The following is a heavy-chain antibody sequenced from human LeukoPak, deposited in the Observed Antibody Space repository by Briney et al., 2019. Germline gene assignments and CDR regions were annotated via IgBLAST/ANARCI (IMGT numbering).Heavy chain of an antibody. D-gene: IGHD1-7*01. J-gene: IGHJ4*02. Sequence: SETLSLTCAVYGGSFSGFYWTWIRQPPGKGLEWIGQINHSRSTHYNPSLKSRVTISVDTSKNQFSLKLSSVTAADTAVYYCARGFFGTTVDYWGQGTLVTVSS. CDR2: INHSRST. CDR3: ARGFFGTTVDY. V-gene: IGHV4-34*01. CDR1: GGSFSGFY.